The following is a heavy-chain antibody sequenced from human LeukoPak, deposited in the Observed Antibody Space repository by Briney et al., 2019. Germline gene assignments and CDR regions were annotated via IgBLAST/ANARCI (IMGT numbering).Heavy chain of an antibody. V-gene: IGHV4-39*01. Sequence: SATLSLTCAVSGGSISSSTSYWGWMRQPPGKGLEWIGRIYYSGSTFYNPSLKSRVTISVDTSKNQFSLSLRSVTAADTALYYCAGHGSTDYFDSWGQGTLVTVSS. CDR3: AGHGSTDYFDS. CDR2: IYYSGST. D-gene: IGHD2-2*03. CDR1: GGSISSSTSY. J-gene: IGHJ4*02.